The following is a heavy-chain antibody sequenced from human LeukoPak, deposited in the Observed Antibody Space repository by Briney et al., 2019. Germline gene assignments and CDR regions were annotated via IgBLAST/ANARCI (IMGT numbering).Heavy chain of an antibody. Sequence: PGGSLRLSCEASGFSFSTYGMHWVRQAPGKGLEWVAVIWYDGSNKYYADSVKGRFTISRDNSKNTLYLQMNSLRAEDTAVYYCASDEDSSSWYYFDYWGQGTLVTVSS. CDR1: GFSFSTYG. CDR3: ASDEDSSSWYYFDY. V-gene: IGHV3-33*08. D-gene: IGHD6-13*01. J-gene: IGHJ4*02. CDR2: IWYDGSNK.